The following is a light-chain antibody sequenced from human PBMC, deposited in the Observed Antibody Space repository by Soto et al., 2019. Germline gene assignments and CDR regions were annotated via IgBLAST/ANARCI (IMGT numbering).Light chain of an antibody. Sequence: DIQMTQSPSTXSXSVGDRVXITCRASQSISSWLAWYQQKPGKAPKLLIYKASSLESGVPSRFSASGSGTDFTLTISSLQPEDFATYYCQQANSFPITFGQGTRLEIK. CDR2: KAS. CDR3: QQANSFPIT. CDR1: QSISSW. J-gene: IGKJ5*01. V-gene: IGKV1-5*03.